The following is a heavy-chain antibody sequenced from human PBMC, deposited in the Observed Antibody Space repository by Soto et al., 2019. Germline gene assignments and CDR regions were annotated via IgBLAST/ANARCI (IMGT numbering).Heavy chain of an antibody. CDR2: IYYSGST. V-gene: IGHV4-30-4*01. D-gene: IGHD3-10*02. CDR3: ARVFDTETGYYFDY. CDR1: GGSISSGDYY. Sequence: SETLSLTCTVSGGSISSGDYYWSWIRQPPGKGLEWIGYIYYSGSTYYNPSLKSRVTISVDTSKNQFSLKLSSVTAADTAVYYCARVFDTETGYYFDYWGQGTLVTVSS. J-gene: IGHJ4*02.